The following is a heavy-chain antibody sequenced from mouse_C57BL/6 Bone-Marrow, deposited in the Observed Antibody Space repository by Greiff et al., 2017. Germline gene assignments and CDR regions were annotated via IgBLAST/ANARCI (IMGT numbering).Heavy chain of an antibody. CDR1: GYTFTSYD. V-gene: IGHV1-85*01. Sequence: QVQLQQSGPELVKPGASVKLSCKASGYTFTSYDINWVKQRPGQGLEWIGWIYPRDGSTKYNEKFKGKATLTVDTSSSTAYMELHSLTSEDSAVYFCAREKFDGSSGDWYFDVWGTGTTVTVSS. CDR2: IYPRDGST. CDR3: AREKFDGSSGDWYFDV. J-gene: IGHJ1*03. D-gene: IGHD1-1*01.